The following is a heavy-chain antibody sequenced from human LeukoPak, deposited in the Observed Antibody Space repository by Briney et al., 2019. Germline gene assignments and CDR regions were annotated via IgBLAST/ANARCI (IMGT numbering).Heavy chain of an antibody. D-gene: IGHD3-9*01. Sequence: GGSLRLSCAASRFTFSSHWMGWVRQAPGKGLEWVANIKQDGSEKNYVDSVKGRFTISRDNAKNSLYLQMNNLRVEDTAMYYCAGGTGFIIKDWGQGTLVTVSS. J-gene: IGHJ4*02. CDR1: RFTFSSHW. CDR2: IKQDGSEK. CDR3: AGGTGFIIKD. V-gene: IGHV3-7*03.